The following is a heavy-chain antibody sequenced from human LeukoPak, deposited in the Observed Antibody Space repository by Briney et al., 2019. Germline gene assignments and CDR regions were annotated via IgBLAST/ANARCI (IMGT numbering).Heavy chain of an antibody. Sequence: PSETLSLTCTVSRGSISSYYWSWIRQPPGKGLEWIGYIYYSGSTNYNPSLKSRVTISVDTSKNQFSLKLSSVTAADTAVYYCARHGAAGTGYYYYYMDVWGKGTTVTVSS. CDR2: IYYSGST. V-gene: IGHV4-59*08. CDR3: ARHGAAGTGYYYYYMDV. CDR1: RGSISSYY. J-gene: IGHJ6*03. D-gene: IGHD6-13*01.